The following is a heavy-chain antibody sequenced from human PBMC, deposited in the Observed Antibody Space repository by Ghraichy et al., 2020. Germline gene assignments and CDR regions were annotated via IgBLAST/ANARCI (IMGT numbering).Heavy chain of an antibody. CDR2: IYHTGTT. CDR1: GDSISATTLY. Sequence: SETLSLTCTVSGDSISATTLYWAWIRQAPGMRLAWIGNIYHTGTTYYNPSLKSRVTLSVDTSKNQFSLKLNSVTAADTAVYFCAKSGTSRWYFDPWGRGTRVTGSS. V-gene: IGHV4-39*01. J-gene: IGHJ2*01. D-gene: IGHD1-14*01. CDR3: AKSGTSRWYFDP.